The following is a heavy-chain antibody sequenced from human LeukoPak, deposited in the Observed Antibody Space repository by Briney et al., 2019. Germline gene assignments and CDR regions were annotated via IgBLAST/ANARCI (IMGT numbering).Heavy chain of an antibody. CDR3: AKARGGGDDILTD. CDR1: GFTFDDYA. J-gene: IGHJ1*01. D-gene: IGHD3-9*01. V-gene: IGHV3-9*01. Sequence: PGGSLRLSCAASGFTFDDYAMHWVRQAPGKGLEWVSGISWNSGNIGYADSVKGRFTISRDNAKNSLFLQMNSLRAGDTALYYCAKARGGGDDILTDWGQGTLVTVSS. CDR2: ISWNSGNI.